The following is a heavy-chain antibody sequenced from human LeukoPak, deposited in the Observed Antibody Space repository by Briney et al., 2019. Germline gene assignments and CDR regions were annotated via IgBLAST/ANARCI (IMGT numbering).Heavy chain of an antibody. CDR2: ISAGSSNT. V-gene: IGHV3-48*01. J-gene: IGHJ4*02. D-gene: IGHD1-26*01. Sequence: GGSPRLSCSASGFIFTSYGMNWVRQAPGSGLQWVAYISAGSSNTFYADSVKGRFTISRDDAGNFLHLQMNSLSAEDTGVYYCARSAVQANTPFYFDFWGQGALVAVSS. CDR3: ARSAVQANTPFYFDF. CDR1: GFIFTSYG.